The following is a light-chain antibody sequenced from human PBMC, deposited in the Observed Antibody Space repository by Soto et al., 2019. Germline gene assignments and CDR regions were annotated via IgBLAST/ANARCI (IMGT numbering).Light chain of an antibody. J-gene: IGKJ4*01. CDR3: PQRNNRPPAT. CDR1: QSVGRH. Sequence: EIVLTQSPATLSLSPGERATLSCRASQSVGRHLAWYQQKPGQAPRLLIYDASNRATGVPARFSGSGSGTDFTLSISSLEPEDFAVYYCPQRNNRPPATFGGGTKVEIK. CDR2: DAS. V-gene: IGKV3-11*01.